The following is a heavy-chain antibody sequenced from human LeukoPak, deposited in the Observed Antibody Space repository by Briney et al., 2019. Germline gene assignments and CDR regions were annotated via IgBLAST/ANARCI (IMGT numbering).Heavy chain of an antibody. J-gene: IGHJ4*02. Sequence: GGSLRLSCAASGFTFSDYNMRWIRQAPGKGLEWVSSISRSGSTKYYADSVKGRFTISRDNSKNTLYLQMNSLRADETAVYYCAKGDGSTLDSWGQGTLVTVSS. V-gene: IGHV3-11*01. CDR3: AKGDGSTLDS. D-gene: IGHD3-10*01. CDR2: ISRSGSTK. CDR1: GFTFSDYN.